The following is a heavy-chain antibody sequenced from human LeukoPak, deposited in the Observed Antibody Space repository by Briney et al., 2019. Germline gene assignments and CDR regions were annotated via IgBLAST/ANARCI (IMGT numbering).Heavy chain of an antibody. CDR2: INHNGNT. CDR1: GGSFSGYH. Sequence: PSETLSLTCAVYGGSFSGYHWTWIRQPPGKGLEWIGEINHNGNTNYNPSLKSRVTISVDTSKKQFSLELSFVTAADTAVYYCARPSRSLWFGDLYFDYWGQGTLVTVSS. D-gene: IGHD3-10*01. CDR3: ARPSRSLWFGDLYFDY. J-gene: IGHJ4*02. V-gene: IGHV4-34*01.